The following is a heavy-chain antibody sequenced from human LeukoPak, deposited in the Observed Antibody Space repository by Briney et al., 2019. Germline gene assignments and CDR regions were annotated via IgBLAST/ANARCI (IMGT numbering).Heavy chain of an antibody. CDR3: ARDYPAAAGTTRWFDP. V-gene: IGHV1-69*05. CDR2: IIPIFGTA. J-gene: IGHJ5*02. CDR1: GGTFSSYA. Sequence: SVKVSCKASGGTFSSYAISWVRQAPGQGLEWMGGIIPIFGTANYAQKFQGRVTITTDESTSTAYMELSSLRSEDTAVYYCARDYPAAAGTTRWFDPWGQGTLVTVSS. D-gene: IGHD6-13*01.